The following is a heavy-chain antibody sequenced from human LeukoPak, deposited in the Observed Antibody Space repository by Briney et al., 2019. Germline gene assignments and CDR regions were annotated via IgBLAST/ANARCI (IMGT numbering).Heavy chain of an antibody. V-gene: IGHV4-34*01. CDR2: INHSGST. J-gene: IGHJ4*02. D-gene: IGHD2-15*01. CDR3: ARGPYCSGGSCYSADFDY. CDR1: GGSFSGYY. Sequence: PSETLSLTCAVYGGSFSGYYWSWIRQPPGKGLEWNGEINHSGSTNYNPSLKSRVTISVDTSKNQFSLKLSSVTAADTAVYYCARGPYCSGGSCYSADFDYWGQGTLVTVSS.